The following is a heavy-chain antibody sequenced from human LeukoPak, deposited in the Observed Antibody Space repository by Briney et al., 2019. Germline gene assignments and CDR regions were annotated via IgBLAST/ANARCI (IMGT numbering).Heavy chain of an antibody. CDR3: ARAYDSSGYTETHFDY. CDR2: GSRGST. J-gene: IGHJ4*02. V-gene: IGHV3-23*01. Sequence: GSRGSTYYADSVKGRFTISRDNSKNTLYLQMNSLRAEDTAVYYCARAYDSSGYTETHFDYWGQGTLVTVSS. D-gene: IGHD3-22*01.